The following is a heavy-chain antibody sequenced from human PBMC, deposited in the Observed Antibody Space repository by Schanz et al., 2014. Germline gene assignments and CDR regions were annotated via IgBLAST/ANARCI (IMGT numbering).Heavy chain of an antibody. V-gene: IGHV4-31*03. D-gene: IGHD6-13*01. J-gene: IGHJ4*02. Sequence: QVQLQESGPGLVKPSQTLSLTCSVSGRSISSYYWSWIRQHPGKGLEWIGYIYDGGSTYYNPSLKSRVTISVDTSKNQFSLRLSSVTAADTAVYYCARARSWPDYWGQGTLVTVSS. CDR2: IYDGGST. CDR3: ARARSWPDY. CDR1: GRSISSYY.